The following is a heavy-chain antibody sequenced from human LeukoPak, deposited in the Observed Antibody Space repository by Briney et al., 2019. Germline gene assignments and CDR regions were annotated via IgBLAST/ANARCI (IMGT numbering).Heavy chain of an antibody. CDR1: GGSISSGDYY. J-gene: IGHJ5*02. CDR2: IYYSGST. V-gene: IGHV4-30-4*08. Sequence: SQTLSLTCTVSGGSISSGDYYWSWIRQPPVKGLEWSGYIYYSGSTYYNPSLKSRFTISVDTSKNRFSLKLSSVTAADTAVYYCARANTVLGYCSSTSCYDNWFDPWGQGTLVTVSS. D-gene: IGHD2-2*01. CDR3: ARANTVLGYCSSTSCYDNWFDP.